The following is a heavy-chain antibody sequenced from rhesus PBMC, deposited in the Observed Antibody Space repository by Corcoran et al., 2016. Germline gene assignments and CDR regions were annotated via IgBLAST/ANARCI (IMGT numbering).Heavy chain of an antibody. J-gene: IGHJ6*01. Sequence: EVQLVESGGGLVQPGGSLRLSCAASGFTFSSYGMSWVRQAPGKGLEWVSYISYGGGSTYYADSVEGRFTISRDNSKNTLSLQMNSLRAEDTAVYYCAKDGIGLVNSYGLDSWGQGVVVTVSS. CDR3: AKDGIGLVNSYGLDS. V-gene: IGHV3S5*01. CDR2: ISYGGGST. D-gene: IGHD3-3*01. CDR1: GFTFSSYG.